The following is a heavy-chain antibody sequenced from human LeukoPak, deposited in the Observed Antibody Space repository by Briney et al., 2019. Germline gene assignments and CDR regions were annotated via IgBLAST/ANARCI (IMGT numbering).Heavy chain of an antibody. V-gene: IGHV3-23*01. CDR2: ISGSGGST. CDR1: GFTFSDYY. Sequence: PGGSLRLSCAASGFTFSDYYMTWIRQAPGKGLEWVSAISGSGGSTYYADSVKGRFTISRDNSKNTLYLQMNSLRAEDTAVYYCAKGSAYYYGSGSEQDAFDIWGQGTMVTVSS. J-gene: IGHJ3*02. CDR3: AKGSAYYYGSGSEQDAFDI. D-gene: IGHD3-10*01.